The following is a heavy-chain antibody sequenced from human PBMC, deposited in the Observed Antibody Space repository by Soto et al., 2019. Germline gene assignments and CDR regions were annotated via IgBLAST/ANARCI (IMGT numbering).Heavy chain of an antibody. CDR3: AGDSGPAYSFGYYYYYGMDV. CDR2: IVVGSGNT. Sequence: SVKVSCKASGFTFTSSAVQWVRQARGQRLEWIGWIVVGSGNTTYAQKFQERVTITRDMSTRTAYMELSSLRSEDTAVYYCAGDSGPAYSFGYYYYYGMDVWGQGTTVTVSS. J-gene: IGHJ6*02. CDR1: GFTFTSSA. V-gene: IGHV1-58*01. D-gene: IGHD1-26*01.